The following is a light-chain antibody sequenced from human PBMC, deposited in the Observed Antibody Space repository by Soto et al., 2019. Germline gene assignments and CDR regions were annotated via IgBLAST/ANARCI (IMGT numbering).Light chain of an antibody. V-gene: IGLV1-40*01. CDR1: SYKIGAGYD. CDR2: TNT. CDR3: QSYDSSLSVV. J-gene: IGLJ2*01. Sequence: QSVLTQPPSVSGAPGQRVTISCTGSSYKIGAGYDVHWYQQLPGAAPKLLIYTNTNRPSGVPDRFSGSKSGTSVSLAITGRQPEDEADYYCQSYDSSLSVVFGGGTKLTVL.